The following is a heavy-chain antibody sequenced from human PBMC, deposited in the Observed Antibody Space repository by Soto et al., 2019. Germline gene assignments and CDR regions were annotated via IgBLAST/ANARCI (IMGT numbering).Heavy chain of an antibody. Sequence: LSCAASGFTFSSYAMSWVRQAPGKGLEWVSAISSGGAGTYYADSVKGRFTISRDNSKNTLYLQMNNLRAEDTAVYYCAKRSGYVMDVWGQGTTVTVSS. V-gene: IGHV3-23*01. D-gene: IGHD3-16*01. CDR1: GFTFSSYA. J-gene: IGHJ6*02. CDR2: ISSGGAGT. CDR3: AKRSGYVMDV.